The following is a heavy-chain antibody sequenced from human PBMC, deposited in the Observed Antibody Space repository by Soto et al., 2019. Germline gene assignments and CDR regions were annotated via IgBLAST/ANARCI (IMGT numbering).Heavy chain of an antibody. V-gene: IGHV3-9*01. CDR2: ISWNSNSI. D-gene: IGHD5-18*01. CDR1: GFTCDDYA. CDR3: ATALSGYSYGPFDY. J-gene: IGHJ4*02. Sequence: GGSLRLSCAASGFTCDDYAMHWVRQAPGKGLEWVSGISWNSNSIGYADSVKGRFTISRDYAKNSLYLQMNSLRVEDTALYYCATALSGYSYGPFDYWGQGTLVTVSS.